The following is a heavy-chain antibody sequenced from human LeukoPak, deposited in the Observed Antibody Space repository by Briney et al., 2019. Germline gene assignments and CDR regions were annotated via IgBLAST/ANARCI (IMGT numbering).Heavy chain of an antibody. CDR3: AKNLYCGGGSCYPSALGMDV. J-gene: IGHJ6*02. CDR2: IKQDGSEK. V-gene: IGHV3-7*03. CDR1: GFTFSSYW. D-gene: IGHD2-15*01. Sequence: GGSLRLSCAASGFTFSSYWMSWVRQAPGKGLEWVANIKQDGSEKYYVDSVKGRFTISRDNSKNTLFLQMNSLRAEDTAVYYCAKNLYCGGGSCYPSALGMDVWGQGTTVTVSS.